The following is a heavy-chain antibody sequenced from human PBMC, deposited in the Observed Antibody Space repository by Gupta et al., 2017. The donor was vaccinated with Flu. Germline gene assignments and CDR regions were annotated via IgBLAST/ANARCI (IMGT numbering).Heavy chain of an antibody. CDR3: TTALVGATSDPSPYRDY. J-gene: IGHJ4*02. CDR1: GFTFSNAW. V-gene: IGHV3-15*01. D-gene: IGHD1-26*01. Sequence: EVQLVESGGGLVKPGGSLRLSCAASGFTFSNAWMSWVRQAPGKGLGWVGRIKSKTDGGTTDYAAPVKGRFTISRDDSKNTLYLQMNSLKTEDTAVYYCTTALVGATSDPSPYRDYWGQGTLVTVSS. CDR2: IKSKTDGGTT.